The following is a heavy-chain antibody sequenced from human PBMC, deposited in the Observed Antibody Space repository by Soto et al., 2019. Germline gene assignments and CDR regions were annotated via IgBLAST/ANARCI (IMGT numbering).Heavy chain of an antibody. J-gene: IGHJ5*02. V-gene: IGHV2-5*02. Sequence: QITLKESGPTLVKPTQTLTLTRTFSGFSLRTSGEGVGWIRQPPGKALEWIALIYWDDDKRYSRSLKSRLTITKDTTKNQMVLTMANMDPMDTATSDCAHGDDYGDYGSWFELWGRGTLVTVSS. CDR3: AHGDDYGDYGSWFEL. CDR2: IYWDDDK. D-gene: IGHD4-17*01. CDR1: GFSLRTSGEG.